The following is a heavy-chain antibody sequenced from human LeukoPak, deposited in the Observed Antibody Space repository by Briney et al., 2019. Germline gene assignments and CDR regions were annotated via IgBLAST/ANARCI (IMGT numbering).Heavy chain of an antibody. V-gene: IGHV1-24*01. CDR2: FDPEDGET. CDR1: GYTFTSYY. D-gene: IGHD1-26*01. CDR3: ARDNSVGDTAWWFDP. J-gene: IGHJ5*02. Sequence: GASVKVSCKASGYTFTSYYMHWVRQAPGKGLEWMGGFDPEDGETIYAQRFQGRVTMTEDTSTDTAYMELSSLRSEDTAVYYCARDNSVGDTAWWFDPWGQGTLVTVSS.